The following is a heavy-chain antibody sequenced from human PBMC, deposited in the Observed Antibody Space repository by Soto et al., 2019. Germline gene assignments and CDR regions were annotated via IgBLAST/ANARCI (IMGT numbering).Heavy chain of an antibody. CDR1: GGSISGYY. J-gene: IGHJ6*02. CDR3: TRHAIIPKLQYGMDV. V-gene: IGHV4-59*01. CDR2: LFYRGNT. Sequence: SETLSLTCTVSGGSISGYYWSWIRQTPGRGLEWIGYLFYRGNTLYNPSLQSRVTISVDTSQNRFALRLSSVTAADSAVYYCTRHAIIPKLQYGMDVWGQGASVTVSS. D-gene: IGHD2-15*01.